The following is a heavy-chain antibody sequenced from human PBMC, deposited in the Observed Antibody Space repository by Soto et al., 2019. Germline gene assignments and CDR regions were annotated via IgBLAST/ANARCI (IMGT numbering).Heavy chain of an antibody. CDR2: ISGSGGST. J-gene: IGHJ4*02. CDR1: GFTFSSYA. D-gene: IGHD6-13*01. V-gene: IGHV3-23*01. CDR3: AKDSHVGPWEAAGTL. Sequence: WGSLRLSCAASGFTFSSYAMSWVRQAPGKGLEWVSAISGSGGSTYYADSVKGRFTISRDNSKNTLYLQMNSLRAEDTAVYYCAKDSHVGPWEAAGTLWGQGTLVTVSS.